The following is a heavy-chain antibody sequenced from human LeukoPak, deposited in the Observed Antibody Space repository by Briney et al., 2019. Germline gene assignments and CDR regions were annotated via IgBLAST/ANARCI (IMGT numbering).Heavy chain of an antibody. V-gene: IGHV5-10-1*01. D-gene: IGHD6-19*01. J-gene: IGHJ4*02. Sequence: GESLKISCKGSGYSFTSYWISWVRQMPGKGLEWMGRIDPSDSYTNYSPSFQGHVTISADKSISTAYLQWSSLKASDTAMYYCASFDGIAVAGGYFDYWGQGTLVTVSS. CDR1: GYSFTSYW. CDR2: IDPSDSYT. CDR3: ASFDGIAVAGGYFDY.